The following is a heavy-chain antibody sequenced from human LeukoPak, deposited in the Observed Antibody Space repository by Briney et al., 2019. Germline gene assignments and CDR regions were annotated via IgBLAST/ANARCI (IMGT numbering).Heavy chain of an antibody. D-gene: IGHD5-12*01. CDR1: GGSFSGYY. CDR3: ARGSKYSGYAKGVFDY. J-gene: IGHJ4*02. CDR2: INHSGST. Sequence: PSETLSLTCAVYGGSFSGYYWSWIRQPPGKGLEWIGEINHSGSTNYNPSLKSRVTISVDTSKNQFSLKLSSVTAADTAVYYCARGSKYSGYAKGVFDYWGQGTLVTVSS. V-gene: IGHV4-34*01.